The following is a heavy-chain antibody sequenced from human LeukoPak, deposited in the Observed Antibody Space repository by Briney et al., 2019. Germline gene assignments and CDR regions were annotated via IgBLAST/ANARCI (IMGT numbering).Heavy chain of an antibody. CDR3: AREVSGSYYAFDY. J-gene: IGHJ4*02. CDR1: GFTFSSYW. V-gene: IGHV3-7*01. Sequence: GGSMRLSCAASGFTFSSYWMSWVRQAPGKGLEWVANIKQDGSEKYYVDSVKGRFTISRDNAKNSPYLQMNSLRAEDTAVYYCAREVSGSYYAFDYWGQGTLVTVSS. D-gene: IGHD1-26*01. CDR2: IKQDGSEK.